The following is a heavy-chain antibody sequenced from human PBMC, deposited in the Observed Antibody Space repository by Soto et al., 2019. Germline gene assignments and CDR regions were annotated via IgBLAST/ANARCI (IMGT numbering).Heavy chain of an antibody. J-gene: IGHJ4*02. V-gene: IGHV1-69*01. CDR2: IFPIFGTA. Sequence: QVQLVQSGAAVKKPGSSVKVSCKASGGTFSSYAISWVRQAPGQGLERMGGIFPIFGTANYAQKFQGRVTIPADESTSTAYMDLSSLRSEDTAVYYCAILFRFWGSYRALLVVPVWGQGTLVTVSS. CDR1: GGTFSSYA. D-gene: IGHD3-16*02. CDR3: AILFRFWGSYRALLVVPV.